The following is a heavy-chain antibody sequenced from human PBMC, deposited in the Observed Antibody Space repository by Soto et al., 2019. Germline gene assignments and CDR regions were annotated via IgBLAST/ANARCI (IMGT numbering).Heavy chain of an antibody. CDR3: AKEGGVGVYSFDY. CDR2: LSTYNGNT. Sequence: QVQLVQSGAEVKKPGASVKVSCKASGYTFTSYGISWVRQAPGQGLEWMGWLSTYNGNTNYAQKLQGRVTMTTDTSTSTVYMELRSLSSDDTAVYYCAKEGGVGVYSFDYWGQGALVTVSS. D-gene: IGHD3-10*01. CDR1: GYTFTSYG. J-gene: IGHJ4*02. V-gene: IGHV1-18*01.